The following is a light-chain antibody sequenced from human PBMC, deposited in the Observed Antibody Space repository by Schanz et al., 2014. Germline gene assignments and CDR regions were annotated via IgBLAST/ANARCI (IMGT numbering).Light chain of an antibody. J-gene: IGLJ2*01. CDR1: SSNIGAGYD. CDR3: CSYAGGYTVV. Sequence: QSVLTQPPSVSGAPGQRVTISCTGSSSNIGAGYDVHWYQQVPGTAPKLLIYGNSNRPSGVPDRFSGSKSGTSASLAITGLQSEDEADYYCCSYAGGYTVVFGGGTKVTVL. V-gene: IGLV1-40*01. CDR2: GNS.